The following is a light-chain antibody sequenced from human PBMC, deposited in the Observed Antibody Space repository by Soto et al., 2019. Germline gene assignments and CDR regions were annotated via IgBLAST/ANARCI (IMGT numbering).Light chain of an antibody. CDR2: GAS. Sequence: VMTQAPATMSLFTGGIANLSGSSSQSVSSNLAWYQQKPGQAPRLLIYGASNRATGVPDRFSGSGSGTEFTLTIRTLKSEDFAVYYCQQYDNWTHLTGGGGNQGDIK. V-gene: IGKV3-15*01. CDR1: QSVSSN. CDR3: QQYDNWTHLT. J-gene: IGKJ4*01.